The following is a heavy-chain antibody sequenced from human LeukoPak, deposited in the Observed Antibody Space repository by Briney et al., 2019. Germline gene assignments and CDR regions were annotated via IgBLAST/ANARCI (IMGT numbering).Heavy chain of an antibody. Sequence: SVQVSCKASGGTFSSYTISWVRQAPGQGREWMGRIIPILGIANYAQKFQGRVTITADKSTSTAYMELRSLRSEDTAVYYSARHDSDFWSGYHYYMDVWGKGTTVAVSS. CDR2: IIPILGIA. CDR3: ARHDSDFWSGYHYYMDV. J-gene: IGHJ6*03. V-gene: IGHV1-69*02. D-gene: IGHD3-3*01. CDR1: GGTFSSYT.